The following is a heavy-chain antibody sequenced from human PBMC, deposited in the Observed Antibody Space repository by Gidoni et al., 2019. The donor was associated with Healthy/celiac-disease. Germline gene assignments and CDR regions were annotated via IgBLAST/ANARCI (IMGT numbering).Heavy chain of an antibody. CDR3: ARGDGDFDY. CDR2: IYSGSSI. J-gene: IGHJ4*02. CDR1: GFTVSSNY. Sequence: EVKLVESGGGLVQPGGSLRLSCAGSGFTVSSNYISWVRQAPGKGLEWVSVIYSGSSIYYADSVKGRCTISRDNSKNTLYLQMNSLGAEDTAVYYCARGDGDFDYWGQGTLVTVSS. V-gene: IGHV3-66*01. D-gene: IGHD4-17*01.